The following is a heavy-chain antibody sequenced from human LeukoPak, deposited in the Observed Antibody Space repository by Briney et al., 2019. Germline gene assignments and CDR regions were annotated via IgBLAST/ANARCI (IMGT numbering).Heavy chain of an antibody. D-gene: IGHD1-26*01. CDR2: ISYGGSNK. Sequence: GGSLRLSCAASGFTFSSYAMHWVRQAPGKGLEWVAVISYGGSNKYYADSVKGRFTISRDNSKNTLYLQMNSLRAEDTAVCYCARGSEWELLSCDYWGQGTLVTVSS. CDR3: ARGSEWELLSCDY. V-gene: IGHV3-30-3*01. CDR1: GFTFSSYA. J-gene: IGHJ4*02.